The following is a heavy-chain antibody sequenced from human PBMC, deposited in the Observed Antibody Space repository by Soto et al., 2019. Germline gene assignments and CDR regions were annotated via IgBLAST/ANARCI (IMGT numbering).Heavy chain of an antibody. Sequence: QVQLVQSGAEVKKPGSSVKVSCKASGGTFNNYSITWVRQAPGQGLEWMGGIVPIFGTAKYAQKFQGRVRNTEDQSTNIAYMEVGSLRSEDTAVYFCARDHYESTGHDKCYYYCMEAWGQGTTVTVSS. J-gene: IGHJ6*02. V-gene: IGHV1-69*01. CDR2: IVPIFGTA. CDR1: GGTFNNYS. CDR3: ARDHYESTGHDKCYYYCMEA. D-gene: IGHD3-22*01.